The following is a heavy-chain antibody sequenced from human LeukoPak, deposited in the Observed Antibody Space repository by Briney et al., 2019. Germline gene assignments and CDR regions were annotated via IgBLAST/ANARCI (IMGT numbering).Heavy chain of an antibody. CDR2: ITNDGSST. Sequence: GGSLRLSCAASGLTFSSHWMHWVRQAPGKGLVWVSRITNDGSSTTYADSVKGRFTISRDNAKNMLYLQVNSLRAEDTAVYYCARDLCSGGSCVLDAFDIWGQGTMVTVSS. CDR3: ARDLCSGGSCVLDAFDI. V-gene: IGHV3-74*01. D-gene: IGHD2-15*01. CDR1: GLTFSSHW. J-gene: IGHJ3*02.